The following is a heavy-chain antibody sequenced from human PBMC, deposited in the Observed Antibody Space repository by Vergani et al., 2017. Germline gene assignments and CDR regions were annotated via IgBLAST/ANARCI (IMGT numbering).Heavy chain of an antibody. V-gene: IGHV3-7*01. D-gene: IGHD3-3*01. CDR3: ARDSGHYDFWSGYYYYYYYMDV. J-gene: IGHJ6*03. CDR2: IKQDGSEK. Sequence: EVQLVESGGGLVQPGGSLRLSCAASGFTFSSYWMSWVRQAPGKGLEWVANIKQDGSEKYYVDSVKGRFTISRDNAKNSLYLQMSSLRAEETAVYYCARDSGHYDFWSGYYYYYYYMDVWGKGTTVTVSS. CDR1: GFTFSSYW.